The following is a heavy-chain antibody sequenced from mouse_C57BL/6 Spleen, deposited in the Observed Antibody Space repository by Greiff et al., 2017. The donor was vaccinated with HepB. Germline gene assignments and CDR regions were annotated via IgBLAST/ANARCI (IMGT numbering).Heavy chain of an antibody. CDR1: GFTFSSYA. CDR2: ISDGGSYT. V-gene: IGHV5-4*01. CDR3: ARGHSNYLRDYAMDY. Sequence: EVQLVESGGGLVKPGGSLKLSCAASGFTFSSYAMSWVRQTPEKRLEWVATISDGGSYTYYPDNVKGRFTISRDNAKNNLYLQMSHLKSEDTAMYYCARGHSNYLRDYAMDYWGQGTSVTVSS. J-gene: IGHJ4*01. D-gene: IGHD2-5*01.